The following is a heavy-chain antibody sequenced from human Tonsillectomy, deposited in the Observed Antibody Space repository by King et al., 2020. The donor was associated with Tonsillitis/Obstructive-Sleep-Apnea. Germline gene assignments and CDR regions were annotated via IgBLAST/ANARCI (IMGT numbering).Heavy chain of an antibody. J-gene: IGHJ3*02. CDR3: ATDLGRTTKEADAFDI. CDR2: FDPEDGET. CDR1: GYTLTELS. D-gene: IGHD1/OR15-1a*01. Sequence: VQLVQSGAEAKKPGASVKVSCKVSGYTLTELSMHWVRQAPGKGLEWMGGFDPEDGETIYAQKFQGRVTMTEDTSTDTAYMELSSLRSEDTAVYYCATDLGRTTKEADAFDIWGQGTMVTVSS. V-gene: IGHV1-24*01.